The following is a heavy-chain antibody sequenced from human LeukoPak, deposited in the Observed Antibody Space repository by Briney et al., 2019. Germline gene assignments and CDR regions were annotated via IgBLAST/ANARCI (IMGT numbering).Heavy chain of an antibody. CDR2: INPSGGST. J-gene: IGHJ3*02. CDR1: GYTFTSYY. V-gene: IGHV1-46*01. Sequence: ASVKVSCKASGYTFTSYYMHWVRQAPGQGLEWMGIINPSGGSTSYAQKFQGRVTMTRDTSTSTVYMELSSLRSEDTAVYYCARDRGDTAMVTGDAFDIWGQGTMVTVSS. CDR3: ARDRGDTAMVTGDAFDI. D-gene: IGHD5-18*01.